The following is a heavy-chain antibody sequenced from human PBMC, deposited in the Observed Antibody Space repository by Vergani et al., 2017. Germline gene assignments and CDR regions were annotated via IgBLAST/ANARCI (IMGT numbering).Heavy chain of an antibody. CDR2: IIPILGIA. V-gene: IGHV1-69*02. CDR1: GGTFSRYT. J-gene: IGHJ4*02. D-gene: IGHD6-13*01. Sequence: QVQMVQSGSEVKKPGSSVKVSCKASGGTFSRYTITWVRQAPGQGLEWMGRIIPILGIANYAQKFQGRVTITADKSTSTAYMELSSLRSEDTAVYYCALPRIAGLRTFDYWGQGTLVTVSS. CDR3: ALPRIAGLRTFDY.